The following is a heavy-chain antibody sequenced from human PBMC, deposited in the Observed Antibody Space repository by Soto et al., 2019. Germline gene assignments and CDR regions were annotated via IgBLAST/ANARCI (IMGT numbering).Heavy chain of an antibody. CDR2: ITWNGGTI. V-gene: IGHV3-9*01. CDR1: GFAFDDYV. Sequence: GGSLRLSCAASGFAFDDYVMHWVRQPPGRGLEWVSGITWNGGTIRYVDSVKGRFTISRDNAENSLYLQMNSLRPEDTAVYYCAKGGSAALIAPSGRDNRFDPWGQGTQVTVFS. D-gene: IGHD6-13*01. J-gene: IGHJ5*02. CDR3: AKGGSAALIAPSGRDNRFDP.